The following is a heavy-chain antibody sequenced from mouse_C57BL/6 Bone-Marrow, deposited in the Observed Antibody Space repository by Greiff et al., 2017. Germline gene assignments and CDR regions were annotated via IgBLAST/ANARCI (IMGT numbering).Heavy chain of an antibody. Sequence: EVKLVESGGGLVKPGGSLKLSCAASGFTFSDYGMHWVRQAPEKGLEWVAYISSGSSTIYYADTVKGRFTISRDNAKNTLFLQMTSLRSEDTAMYYCARGGTTVVDYYAMDYWGQGTSVTVSS. J-gene: IGHJ4*01. CDR2: ISSGSSTI. CDR3: ARGGTTVVDYYAMDY. CDR1: GFTFSDYG. V-gene: IGHV5-17*01. D-gene: IGHD1-1*01.